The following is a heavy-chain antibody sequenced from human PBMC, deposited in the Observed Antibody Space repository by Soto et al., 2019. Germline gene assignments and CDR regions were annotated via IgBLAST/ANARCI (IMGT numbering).Heavy chain of an antibody. CDR3: AKDPFLVGAGLYYFDY. CDR1: GFTFSSYA. J-gene: IGHJ4*02. D-gene: IGHD3-16*01. Sequence: EVQLLESGGGLVQPGGSLRLSCAASGFTFSSYAMSWVRQAPGKGLEWVSAISGSGGSTYYADSVKGRFTISRDNSKNTLYLQMTSLRAEDTAVYYCAKDPFLVGAGLYYFDYWGQGTLVTVSS. V-gene: IGHV3-23*01. CDR2: ISGSGGST.